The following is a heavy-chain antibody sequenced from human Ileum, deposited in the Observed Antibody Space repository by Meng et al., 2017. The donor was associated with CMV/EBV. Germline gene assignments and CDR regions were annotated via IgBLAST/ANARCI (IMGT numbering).Heavy chain of an antibody. Sequence: LVTPSYTLSLSCTVSGCSIRIGLHYCAWIRQPPGKGLEWIGILYYIGTTYYNQSLKSRVTMSVGTSENQFSLKMNSVTAADTAVYYCARWSPESSSWSGFDFWGQGTLVTVSS. CDR3: ARWSPESSSWSGFDF. CDR1: GCSIRIGLHY. CDR2: LYYIGTT. D-gene: IGHD6-13*01. J-gene: IGHJ4*02. V-gene: IGHV4-39*07.